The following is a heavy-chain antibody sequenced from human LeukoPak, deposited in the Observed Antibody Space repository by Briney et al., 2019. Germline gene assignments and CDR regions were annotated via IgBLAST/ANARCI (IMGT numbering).Heavy chain of an antibody. CDR2: IKQDGSEK. D-gene: IGHD3-22*01. CDR3: ARDAAYYYDSSGYYSDY. J-gene: IGHJ4*02. CDR1: GFTFSSYW. V-gene: IGHV3-7*01. Sequence: GGSLRLSCAASGFTFSSYWMSWVRQAPGKGLEWVANIKQDGSEKYYVGSVKGRFTISRDNAKNSLYLQMNSLRAEDTAVYYCARDAAYYYDSSGYYSDYWGQGTLVTVSS.